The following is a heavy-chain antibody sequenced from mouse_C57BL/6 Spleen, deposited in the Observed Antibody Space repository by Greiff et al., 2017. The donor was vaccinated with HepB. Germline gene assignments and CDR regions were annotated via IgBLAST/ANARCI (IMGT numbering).Heavy chain of an antibody. Sequence: EVKLMESGGGLVKPGGSLKLSCAASGFTFNDYGMHWVRQAPEKGLEWVAYISSGSSTIYYADTVKGRFTISRDNAKNTLFLQMTSLRSEDTAMYYCAREGITTVVGYWGQGTTLTVSS. CDR3: AREGITTVVGY. CDR2: ISSGSSTI. J-gene: IGHJ2*01. D-gene: IGHD1-1*01. V-gene: IGHV5-17*01. CDR1: GFTFNDYG.